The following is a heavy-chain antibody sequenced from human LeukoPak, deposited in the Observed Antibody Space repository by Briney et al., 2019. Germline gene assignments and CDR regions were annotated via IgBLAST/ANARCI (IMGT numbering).Heavy chain of an antibody. CDR1: GGSISSSSYY. CDR3: ASYDILTGYRCFDY. J-gene: IGHJ4*02. Sequence: PSETLSLTCTVSGGSISSSSYYWGWIRQPPGKGLEWIGSIYYSGSTYYNPSLKSRVTISVDTSKNQFSLKLSSVTAADTAVYYCASYDILTGYRCFDYWGQGTLVTVSS. V-gene: IGHV4-39*01. D-gene: IGHD3-9*01. CDR2: IYYSGST.